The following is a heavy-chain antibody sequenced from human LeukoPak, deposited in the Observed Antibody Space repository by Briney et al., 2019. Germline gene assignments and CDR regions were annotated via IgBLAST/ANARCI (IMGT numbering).Heavy chain of an antibody. D-gene: IGHD4-23*01. V-gene: IGHV1-69*05. J-gene: IGHJ4*02. CDR2: IIPIFGTT. CDR1: GGTFSSYA. Sequence: ASVKVSCKASGGTFSSYAISWVRQAPGQGLEWMGRIIPIFGTTNYAQKFQGRVTITTDESTSTAYMELSSLRSEDTAVYYCATMGGNFPRYYFDDWGQGTLVTVSS. CDR3: ATMGGNFPRYYFDD.